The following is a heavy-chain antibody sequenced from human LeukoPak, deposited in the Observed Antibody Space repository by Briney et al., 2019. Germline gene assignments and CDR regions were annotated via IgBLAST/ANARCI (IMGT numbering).Heavy chain of an antibody. CDR2: IKSKTDGGTT. CDR3: AKDVFGFYYYDSSGYYKT. J-gene: IGHJ5*02. V-gene: IGHV3-15*01. CDR1: GFTFNNAW. Sequence: GGSLRLSCAASGFTFNNAWMSWVRQAPGKGLEWVGRIKSKTDGGTTDYAAPVKGRFTISRDDSKNTLYLQMNSLRAEDTAVYYCAKDVFGFYYYDSSGYYKTWGQGTLVTVSS. D-gene: IGHD3-22*01.